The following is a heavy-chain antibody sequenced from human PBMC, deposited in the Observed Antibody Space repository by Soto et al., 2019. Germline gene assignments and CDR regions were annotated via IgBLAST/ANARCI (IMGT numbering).Heavy chain of an antibody. Sequence: QVQLVESGGGLVKPGGFLRLSCAASGFTFSDYYMSWIRQAPGGGLEWVSYISPSSTYTNYADSVKGRFTISRDNANNSLFLQMNSLRAEDTAMFYCARALLPRQYGSRTYGMDVWGQGTTVTVSS. D-gene: IGHD3-10*01. CDR2: ISPSSTYT. V-gene: IGHV3-11*06. J-gene: IGHJ6*02. CDR1: GFTFSDYY. CDR3: ARALLPRQYGSRTYGMDV.